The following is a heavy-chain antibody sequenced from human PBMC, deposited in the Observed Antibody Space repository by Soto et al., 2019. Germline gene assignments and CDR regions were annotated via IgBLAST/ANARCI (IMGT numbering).Heavy chain of an antibody. Sequence: QVQLVQSGAEVKKPGSSVKVSCKASGGTFSSYTISWVRQAPGQGLEWMGRIIPILGIANYAQKFQGRVTITADKSTSTAYMELSSLRSEDTAVYYCAREEYYYGSGAFVAYWGQGTLVTVSS. CDR1: GGTFSSYT. V-gene: IGHV1-69*08. D-gene: IGHD3-10*01. CDR2: IIPILGIA. CDR3: AREEYYYGSGAFVAY. J-gene: IGHJ4*02.